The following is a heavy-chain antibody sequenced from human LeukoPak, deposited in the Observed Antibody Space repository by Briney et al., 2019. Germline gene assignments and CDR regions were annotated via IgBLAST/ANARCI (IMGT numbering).Heavy chain of an antibody. Sequence: GASVKVSCKASGYTFTNYGISWVRQAPGQGLEWMGWISAYNGNTNYAQKLQGRVTMTTDTSTSTAYMELRSLRSDDTAVYYCARDQGIVDYDFWSALTSADYYYGMDVWGQGTTVTVFS. J-gene: IGHJ6*02. V-gene: IGHV1-18*01. CDR1: GYTFTNYG. D-gene: IGHD3-3*01. CDR3: ARDQGIVDYDFWSALTSADYYYGMDV. CDR2: ISAYNGNT.